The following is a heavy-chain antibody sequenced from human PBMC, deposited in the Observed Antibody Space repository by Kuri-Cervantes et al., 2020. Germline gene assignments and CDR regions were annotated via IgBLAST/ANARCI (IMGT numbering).Heavy chain of an antibody. Sequence: SETLSLTCAVSGYSISSGYYWGWIRQPPGKGLEWIGSFFHPGSTYYNPSLKSRVTISVDTSKNQFSLKLSSVTAADTAVYYCARLEGSYYYDSSGYYLPRYWYFDLWGRGTLVTVSS. CDR3: ARLEGSYYYDSSGYYLPRYWYFDL. CDR2: FFHPGST. CDR1: GYSISSGYY. D-gene: IGHD3-22*01. V-gene: IGHV4-38-2*01. J-gene: IGHJ2*01.